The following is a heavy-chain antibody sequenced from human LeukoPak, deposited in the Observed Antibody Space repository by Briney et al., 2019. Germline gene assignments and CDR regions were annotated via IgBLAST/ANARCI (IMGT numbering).Heavy chain of an antibody. CDR2: IDSSSSTI. CDR3: ARETYYYGSSGYYPFDY. V-gene: IGHV3-48*02. Sequence: PGGSLRLSCAASGFTFSSYGMNWVRQAPGKGLEWVSYIDSSSSTIYYADSVKGRFTISRDNAKNSLYLQMNSLRDEDTAVYYCARETYYYGSSGYYPFDYWGQGTLVTVSS. J-gene: IGHJ4*02. CDR1: GFTFSSYG. D-gene: IGHD3-22*01.